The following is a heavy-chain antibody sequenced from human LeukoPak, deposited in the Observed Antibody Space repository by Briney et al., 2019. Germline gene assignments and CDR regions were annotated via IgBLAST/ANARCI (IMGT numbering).Heavy chain of an antibody. V-gene: IGHV3-74*01. CDR3: TGHHQAYSRTY. CDR1: GFTFSSYG. Sequence: PGGSLRLSCAASGFTFSSYGMSWVRQAPGKGLVWVSRISTDASSTTYADSVKGRFTISRDNAKGTLYLQMSSLRAEDTAVYYCTGHHQAYSRTYWGQGTLVTVSS. J-gene: IGHJ4*02. D-gene: IGHD4-11*01. CDR2: ISTDASST.